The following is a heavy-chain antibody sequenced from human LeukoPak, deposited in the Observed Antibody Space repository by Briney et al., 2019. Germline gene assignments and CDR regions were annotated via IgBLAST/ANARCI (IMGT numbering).Heavy chain of an antibody. D-gene: IGHD3-22*01. CDR1: GFTFSSYG. Sequence: GRSLRLSCAASGFTFSSYGMHWVRQAPGKGLEWVAVISYDGSNKYYADSVKGRSTISRDNSKNTLYLQMNSLRAEDTAVYYCAKDGYDSVLSGYWGQGTLVTVSS. J-gene: IGHJ4*02. CDR3: AKDGYDSVLSGY. V-gene: IGHV3-30*18. CDR2: ISYDGSNK.